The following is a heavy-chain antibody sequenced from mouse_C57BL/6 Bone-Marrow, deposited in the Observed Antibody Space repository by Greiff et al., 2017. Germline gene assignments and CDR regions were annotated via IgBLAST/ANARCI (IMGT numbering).Heavy chain of an antibody. Sequence: EVQLVESGGDLVKPGGSLKLSCAASGFTFRSYGMSWVRQTPDKRLEWVATISSGGSYTYYPDSVKGRFTISRDNAKNTLYLQMSSLKSEDTAMYYCARQYGSSPYYFDYWGQGTTLTVSS. V-gene: IGHV5-6*01. CDR3: ARQYGSSPYYFDY. CDR1: GFTFRSYG. D-gene: IGHD1-1*01. J-gene: IGHJ2*01. CDR2: ISSGGSYT.